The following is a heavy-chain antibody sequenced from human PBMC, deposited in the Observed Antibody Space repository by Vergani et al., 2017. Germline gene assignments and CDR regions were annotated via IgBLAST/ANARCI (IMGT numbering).Heavy chain of an antibody. V-gene: IGHV3-23*01. D-gene: IGHD1-26*01. J-gene: IGHJ2*01. CDR2: ISGSGGST. CDR1: GFTFSSYA. Sequence: EVQLLESGGGLVQPGGSLRLSCAASGFTFSSYAMSWVRQAPGKGLEWVSAISGSGGSTYYADSVKGRFTISRDKSKNTLYLQMNSLRAEDTAVYYCARSGSYYWYFDLWGRGTLVTVSS. CDR3: ARSGSYYWYFDL.